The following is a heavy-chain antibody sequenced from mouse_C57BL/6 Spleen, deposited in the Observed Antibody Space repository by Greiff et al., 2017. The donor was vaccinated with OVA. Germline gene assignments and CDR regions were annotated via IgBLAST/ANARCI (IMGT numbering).Heavy chain of an antibody. D-gene: IGHD2-12*01. Sequence: EVKLEESGGGLVQPGGSMKLSCVASGFTFSNYWMNWVRQSPETGLEWVAQIRLKSDNSATHYAEAVKGRFTISRDDSTSSVYLQMDDLRADDSGIYYSTGLYEDYWGKGTTLTVSS. J-gene: IGHJ2*01. CDR1: GFTFSNYW. V-gene: IGHV6-3*01. CDR3: TGLYEDY. CDR2: IRLKSDNSAT.